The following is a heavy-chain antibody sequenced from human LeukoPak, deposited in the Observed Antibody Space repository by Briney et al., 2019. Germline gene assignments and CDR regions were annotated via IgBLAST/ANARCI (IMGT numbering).Heavy chain of an antibody. J-gene: IGHJ4*02. CDR2: INPSGGST. CDR1: GYTFTSYY. D-gene: IGHD3-10*01. V-gene: IGHV1-46*01. CDR3: ARDRGEGYYFDY. Sequence: ASVKVSCKASGYTFTSYYMHWVRQAPGQGLEWMGGINPSGGSTSYAQKFQGRLTMTRDTSTSTVYMELSSLRSEDTAVYYCARDRGEGYYFDYWGQGTLVAVSS.